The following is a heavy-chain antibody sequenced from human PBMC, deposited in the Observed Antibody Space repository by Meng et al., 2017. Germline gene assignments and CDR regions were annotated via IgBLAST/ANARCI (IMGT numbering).Heavy chain of an antibody. D-gene: IGHD3-22*01. J-gene: IGHJ3*02. CDR1: GGSISSSSYY. CDR2: IYYSGST. V-gene: IGHV4-39*07. CDR3: AEWVVMRPNAFDI. Sequence: GSLRLSCTVSGGSISSSSYYWGWIRQPPGKGLEWIGSIYYSGSTYYNPSLKSRVTISVDTSKNQFSLKLSSVTAADTAVYYCAEWVVMRPNAFDIWGQGTKVTGSS.